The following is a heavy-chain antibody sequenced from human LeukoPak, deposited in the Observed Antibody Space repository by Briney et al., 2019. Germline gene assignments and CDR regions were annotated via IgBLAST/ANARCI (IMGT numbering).Heavy chain of an antibody. D-gene: IGHD2-2*03. V-gene: IGHV4-4*07. CDR2: IYTSGST. CDR3: ARDRGYCSRTSCLNWFDP. J-gene: IGHJ5*02. CDR1: GGSISSYY. Sequence: SETLSLTCTVSGGSISSYYWSWIRQPAGKGLEWIGRIYTSGSTNYNPSLRSRVTMSVDTSKNQFSLKLSSVTAADTAVYYCARDRGYCSRTSCLNWFDPWGQGTLVTVSS.